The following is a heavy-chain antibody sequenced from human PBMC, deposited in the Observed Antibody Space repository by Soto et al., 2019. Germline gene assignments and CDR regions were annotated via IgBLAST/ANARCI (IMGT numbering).Heavy chain of an antibody. CDR2: ISSSSSTI. J-gene: IGHJ2*01. V-gene: IGHV3-48*02. CDR3: ARDWVAKTRIAVAAGGYFDL. CDR1: GFTFSSYG. Sequence: EVQLVESGGGLVQPGGSLRLSCAASGFTFSSYGMNWVRQAPGKGLEWVSYISSSSSTIYYADSVKGRFTISRDNAKNSLYLQMNSLRDEDTAVYYCARDWVAKTRIAVAAGGYFDLWGRGTLVTVSS. D-gene: IGHD6-19*01.